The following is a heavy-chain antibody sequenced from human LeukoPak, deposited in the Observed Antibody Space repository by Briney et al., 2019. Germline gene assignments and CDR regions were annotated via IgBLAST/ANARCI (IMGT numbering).Heavy chain of an antibody. J-gene: IGHJ4*02. CDR3: VRGPYALY. CDR1: GFTFSDYC. CDR2: IKQDGSEK. V-gene: IGHV3-7*01. D-gene: IGHD2-2*01. Sequence: GGSLRLSCEASGFTFSDYCLSWVRQAPGKGLEWVANIKQDGSEKNYVDSVKGRFTISRDNAKNSLYLQMNSLRAEDTAVYYCVRGPYALYWGQGTLVSVSS.